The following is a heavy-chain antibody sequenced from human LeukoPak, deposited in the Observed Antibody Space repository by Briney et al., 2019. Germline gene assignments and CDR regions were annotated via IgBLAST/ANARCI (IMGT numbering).Heavy chain of an antibody. CDR2: ISSSTSYI. V-gene: IGHV3-21*01. Sequence: TGGSPRLSCAASGFTFSSYSMNWVRQAPGKGLEWVSSISSSTSYIYYADSVKGRFTISRDNAKNSLYLQMNSLRAEDTAVYYCARGRSGSDGAFDIWGQGTMVTVSS. D-gene: IGHD1-26*01. CDR1: GFTFSSYS. J-gene: IGHJ3*02. CDR3: ARGRSGSDGAFDI.